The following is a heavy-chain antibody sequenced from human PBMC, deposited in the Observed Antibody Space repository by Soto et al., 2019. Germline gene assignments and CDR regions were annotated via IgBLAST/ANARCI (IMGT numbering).Heavy chain of an antibody. D-gene: IGHD3-10*01. CDR3: ARDVYGSGSYWDWFDP. CDR1: GFTFSSYS. V-gene: IGHV3-21*01. CDR2: ISSSSSYI. J-gene: IGHJ5*02. Sequence: EVQLVESGGGLVKPGGSLRLSCAASGFTFSSYSMNWVRQAPGKGLEWVSSISSSSSYIYYADSVKGRFTISRDNAKNSLYLQMNSLRAEDTAVYYCARDVYGSGSYWDWFDPWGQGTLVTVSS.